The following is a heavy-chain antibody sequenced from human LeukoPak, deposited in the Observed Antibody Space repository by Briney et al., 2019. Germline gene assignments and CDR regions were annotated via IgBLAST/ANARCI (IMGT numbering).Heavy chain of an antibody. V-gene: IGHV1-2*02. CDR2: INPNTGGT. Sequence: ASVKVSCKASGYNFTGYYLHWVRQAPGHGREWMGWINPNTGGTNYAQKFQGRVTMTRDTSTSTVYMELSSLRSEDTAVYYCAREIGPIQLHLWGSAFDYWGQGTLVTVSS. D-gene: IGHD5-24*01. CDR3: AREIGPIQLHLWGSAFDY. J-gene: IGHJ4*02. CDR1: GYNFTGYY.